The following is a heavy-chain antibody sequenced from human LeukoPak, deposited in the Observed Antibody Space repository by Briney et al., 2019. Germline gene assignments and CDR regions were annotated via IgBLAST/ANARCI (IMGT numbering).Heavy chain of an antibody. CDR3: AREGAGTYAHDAFDI. CDR1: GFTFSGYE. D-gene: IGHD1-26*01. CDR2: ISGTGGTV. V-gene: IGHV3-48*03. Sequence: GGSLRLSCAAPGFTFSGYEMNWVRQAPGKGLEWVSYISGTGGTVYYADSVKGRFTISRDNVKKFLFLQMNSLRAEDTALYYCAREGAGTYAHDAFDIWGQGTMVTVSS. J-gene: IGHJ3*02.